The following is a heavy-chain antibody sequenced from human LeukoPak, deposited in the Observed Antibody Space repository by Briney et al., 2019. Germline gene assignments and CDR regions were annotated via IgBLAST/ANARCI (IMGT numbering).Heavy chain of an antibody. J-gene: IGHJ4*02. V-gene: IGHV4-4*07. CDR1: GGSISNYY. CDR3: ARQSTSSHQFYFDY. Sequence: SETLSLTCTVSGGSISNYYWSWIRQPAGKGLEWIGRIYTSGNSNYNPSLKSRVTMSVDTSKNQISLKLSSVTAADTAVYYCARQSTSSHQFYFDYWGQGTQVTVSS. D-gene: IGHD6-6*01. CDR2: IYTSGNS.